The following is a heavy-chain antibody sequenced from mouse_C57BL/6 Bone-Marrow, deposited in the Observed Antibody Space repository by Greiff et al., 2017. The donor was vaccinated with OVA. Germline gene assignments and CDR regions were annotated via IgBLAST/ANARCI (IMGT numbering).Heavy chain of an antibody. CDR3: ARSLGFAY. CDR2: IRNKANGYTT. J-gene: IGHJ3*01. CDR1: GFTFTDYY. D-gene: IGHD6-1*01. Sequence: EVQLVESGGGLVQPGGSLSLSCAASGFTFTDYYMSWVRLPPGKALEWLGFIRNKANGYTTEYSASVKGRFTISRDNSQSILYLQMNALRAEDSATYYCARSLGFAYWGQGTLVTVSA. V-gene: IGHV7-3*01.